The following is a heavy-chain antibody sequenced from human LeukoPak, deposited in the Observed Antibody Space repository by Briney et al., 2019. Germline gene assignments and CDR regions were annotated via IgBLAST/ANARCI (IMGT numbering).Heavy chain of an antibody. V-gene: IGHV3-23*01. CDR1: GYTFRSYG. CDR2: ISGSGGST. J-gene: IGHJ4*02. Sequence: GGSRRLAEAGSGYTFRSYGMRCVRQNPGKGLEWVSAISGSGGSTYYADSVKGRFTISRDNSKNTLYLQMNSLRAEDTAVYYCAKARSSIPDYWGQGTLVTVSS. CDR3: AKARSSIPDY. D-gene: IGHD6-6*01.